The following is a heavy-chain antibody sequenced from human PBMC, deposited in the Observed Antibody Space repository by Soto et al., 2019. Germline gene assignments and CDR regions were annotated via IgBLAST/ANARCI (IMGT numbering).Heavy chain of an antibody. D-gene: IGHD3-9*01. CDR1: GGSISSYY. Sequence: LSLTCTVSGGSISSYYWSWIRQPPGKGLEWIGYIYYSGSTNYNPSLKSRVTISVDTSKNQFSLKLSSVTAADTAVYYCARVGYDILTGPFDYWGQGTLVTVSS. V-gene: IGHV4-59*01. CDR3: ARVGYDILTGPFDY. CDR2: IYYSGST. J-gene: IGHJ4*02.